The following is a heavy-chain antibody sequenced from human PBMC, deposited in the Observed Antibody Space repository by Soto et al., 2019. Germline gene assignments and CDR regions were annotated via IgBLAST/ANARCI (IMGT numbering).Heavy chain of an antibody. CDR1: GGSINSGGYY. J-gene: IGHJ4*02. V-gene: IGHV4-31*03. Sequence: QVQLRESGPGLVKPSQTLSLTCTVSGGSINSGGYYWNWIRQHPGKGLEWIGYMYYSGGTYYNPFLRSRVIISADTSENHFSLKLSSVTAAATAVYFCARGYRHSGYSSSWVFDYWGQGTLVNVSS. D-gene: IGHD6-13*01. CDR2: MYYSGGT. CDR3: ARGYRHSGYSSSWVFDY.